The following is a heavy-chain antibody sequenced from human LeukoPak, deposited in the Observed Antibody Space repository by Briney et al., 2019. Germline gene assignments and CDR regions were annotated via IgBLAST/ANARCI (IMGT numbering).Heavy chain of an antibody. V-gene: IGHV4-39*01. D-gene: IGHD1-26*01. CDR1: GGSLSSSSSSY. Sequence: PSETLSLTCTVSGGSLSSSSSSYWGWIRQPPGKGLEWIGSMNYGGTSHYNPSLKSRVTISVDMSKKQFSLKLTSVTAADTAVYYCARHSGNVGGSYFDYWGQGTLVTVSS. CDR2: MNYGGTS. J-gene: IGHJ4*02. CDR3: ARHSGNVGGSYFDY.